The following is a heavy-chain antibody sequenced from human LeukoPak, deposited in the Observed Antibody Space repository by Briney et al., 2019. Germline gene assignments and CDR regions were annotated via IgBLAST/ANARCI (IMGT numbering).Heavy chain of an antibody. D-gene: IGHD2-15*01. V-gene: IGHV3-15*01. J-gene: IGHJ4*02. Sequence: GGSLRLSCAASGFTFSDAWMSWVRQAPGMGLEWVGRIKTKADGGTAEYAAPVKGRFSISRDDSKTTLYLQINSLRSEDTAVYYCTADMPASSRAADYWGQGTLVSVSS. CDR1: GFTFSDAW. CDR2: IKTKADGGTA. CDR3: TADMPASSRAADY.